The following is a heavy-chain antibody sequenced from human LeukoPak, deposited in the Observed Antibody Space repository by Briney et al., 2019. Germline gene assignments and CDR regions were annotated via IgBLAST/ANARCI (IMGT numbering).Heavy chain of an antibody. Sequence: GGSLRLSCAASGFTFSSYAMYWVRQAPGKGLEWVSGIFGSGGSTHYADSVKGRFTISRDSSKNTVYLQMNSLRAEDTAVYYCAKTTTGYSSGRFPGWPVDYWGQGTLVTVSS. CDR3: AKTTTGYSSGRFPGWPVDY. V-gene: IGHV3-23*01. D-gene: IGHD6-19*01. J-gene: IGHJ4*02. CDR1: GFTFSSYA. CDR2: IFGSGGST.